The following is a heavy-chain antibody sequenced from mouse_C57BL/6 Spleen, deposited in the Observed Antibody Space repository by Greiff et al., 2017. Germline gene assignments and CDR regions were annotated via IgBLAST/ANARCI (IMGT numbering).Heavy chain of an antibody. J-gene: IGHJ4*01. D-gene: IGHD1-1*01. V-gene: IGHV1-72*01. Sequence: VQLQQPGAELVKPGASVKLSCKASGYTFTSYWMHWVKQRPGRGLEWIGRIDPNSGGTKYNEKFKSKATLTVDKPSSTAYMQLSSLTSEDSAVYYCARGNGSSYDYYAMDYWGQGTSVTVSS. CDR3: ARGNGSSYDYYAMDY. CDR1: GYTFTSYW. CDR2: IDPNSGGT.